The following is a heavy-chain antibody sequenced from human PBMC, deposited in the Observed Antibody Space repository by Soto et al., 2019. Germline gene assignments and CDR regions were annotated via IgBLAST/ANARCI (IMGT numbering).Heavy chain of an antibody. J-gene: IGHJ6*02. V-gene: IGHV3-33*01. CDR3: ARDQGIVVVPAARGGMDV. D-gene: IGHD2-2*01. CDR2: IWYDGSNK. Sequence: QVQLVESGGGVVQPGRSLRLSCAASGFTFSSYGMHWVRQAPGKGLEWVAVIWYDGSNKYYADSVKGRFTISRDNSKNMXXLQRNSLRAKDTAVYYCARDQGIVVVPAARGGMDVWGQGTTVTVSS. CDR1: GFTFSSYG.